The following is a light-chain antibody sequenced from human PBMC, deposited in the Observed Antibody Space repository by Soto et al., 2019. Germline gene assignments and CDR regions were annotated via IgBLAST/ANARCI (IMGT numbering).Light chain of an antibody. CDR2: DAS. V-gene: IGKV1-33*01. Sequence: DIQMTQSPSTLSASVGDRVTITCRASQSISSYLNWYQQKPGKAPKLLIYDASTLATGVSSRFSGSGSGTDFTFTISSLQPEDYATYSCQQYDSLPLTFGGGTKVDIK. CDR1: QSISSY. J-gene: IGKJ4*01. CDR3: QQYDSLPLT.